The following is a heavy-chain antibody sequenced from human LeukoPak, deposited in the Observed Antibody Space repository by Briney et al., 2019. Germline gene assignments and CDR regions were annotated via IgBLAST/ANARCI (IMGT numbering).Heavy chain of an antibody. CDR3: ARAVSSSSGVAY. CDR2: ISSSSSYI. Sequence: SGGSLRLSCAASGFTFSSYSMNWVRQAPGKGPEWVSSISSSSSYIYYADSVKGRFTISRDNAKNSLYLQMNSLRAEDTAVYYCARAVSSSSGVAYWGQGTLVTVSS. J-gene: IGHJ4*02. CDR1: GFTFSSYS. V-gene: IGHV3-21*01. D-gene: IGHD6-6*01.